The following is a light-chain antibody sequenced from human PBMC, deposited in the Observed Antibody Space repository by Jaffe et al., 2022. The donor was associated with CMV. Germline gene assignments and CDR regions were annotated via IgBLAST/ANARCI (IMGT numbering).Light chain of an antibody. CDR3: QRYNSAPDT. CDR2: AAS. V-gene: IGKV1-27*01. CDR1: QNINNY. Sequence: DIQMTQSPSSLSASVGDRVTITCRATQNINNYLAWFQQTPGKAPKLLIYAASTLQSGVSSRFSATGSGTDFTLTISSLQPEDVGVYYCQRYNSAPDTFGGGTRVEI. J-gene: IGKJ4*01.